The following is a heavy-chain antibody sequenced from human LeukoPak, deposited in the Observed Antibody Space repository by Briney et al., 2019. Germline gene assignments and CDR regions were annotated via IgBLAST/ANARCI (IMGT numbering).Heavy chain of an antibody. CDR3: ARDRARDYYGSGSYSDY. CDR2: INPGGRST. J-gene: IGHJ4*02. V-gene: IGHV1-46*01. CDR1: GYTFTSYY. Sequence: ASVKVSCKASGYTFTSYYIHWVRQAPGQGLEWMGIINPGGRSTSYAQKFQGRVTMTRDTSTSTVYMELSSLRSEDTAVYYCARDRARDYYGSGSYSDYWGQGTLVTVSS. D-gene: IGHD3-10*01.